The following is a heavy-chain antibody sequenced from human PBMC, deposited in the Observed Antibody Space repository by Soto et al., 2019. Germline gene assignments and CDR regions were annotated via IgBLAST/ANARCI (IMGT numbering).Heavy chain of an antibody. Sequence: QVQLQESGPGLVKPSQTLSLTCTVSGGSISSGDYYWSWIRQPPGKGLEWIGYIYYSGSTYYNPSLKSRVTISVDTSKNQFSLKLSSVTAADTAVYYCARGPAYYDFWSGYYPDYWGQGTLVTVSS. CDR3: ARGPAYYDFWSGYYPDY. V-gene: IGHV4-30-4*01. J-gene: IGHJ4*02. CDR2: IYYSGST. CDR1: GGSISSGDYY. D-gene: IGHD3-3*01.